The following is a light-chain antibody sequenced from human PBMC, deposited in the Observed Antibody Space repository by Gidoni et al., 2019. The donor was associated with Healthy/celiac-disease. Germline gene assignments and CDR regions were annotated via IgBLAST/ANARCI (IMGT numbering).Light chain of an antibody. CDR1: SGSIASNY. CDR3: QSYDSSTRV. Sequence: NFMLPQPHSVSESQGKTVTISCTRSSGSIASNYVQWYQQRPGSSPTTVIYEDNQRPSGVPDRFSGSSDSSSNSASLTISGLKTEDEADYYCQSYDSSTRVFGGGTKLTVL. V-gene: IGLV6-57*01. J-gene: IGLJ3*02. CDR2: EDN.